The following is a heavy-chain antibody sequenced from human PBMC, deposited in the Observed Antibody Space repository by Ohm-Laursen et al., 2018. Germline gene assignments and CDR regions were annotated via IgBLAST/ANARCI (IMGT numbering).Heavy chain of an antibody. D-gene: IGHD3-10*01. V-gene: IGHV4-4*07. J-gene: IGHJ6*02. Sequence: SDTLSLTCSVSDDSISSYFWSWIRQPAGKGLEWIGRIHSSGNTNYNPSLKSRVTISVDTSKNQFSLKLSSVTAADTAVYYCARLGGSSSYYYYYGMDVWGQGTTVTVSS. CDR2: IHSSGNT. CDR3: ARLGGSSSYYYYYGMDV. CDR1: DDSISSYF.